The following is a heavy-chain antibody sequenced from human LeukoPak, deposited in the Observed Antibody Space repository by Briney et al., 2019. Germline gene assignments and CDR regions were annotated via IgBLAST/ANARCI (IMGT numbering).Heavy chain of an antibody. CDR3: ARRRDSGSLQHFDY. D-gene: IGHD1-26*01. J-gene: IGHJ4*02. Sequence: GGSLRLSCAASGFTFSSYEMNWVRQAPGKGLVWVSRINSDGINTSYADSVKGRFTISRDNAKNSLYLQMNSLRAEDTAVYYCARRRDSGSLQHFDYWGQGTLVTVSS. V-gene: IGHV3-74*01. CDR1: GFTFSSYE. CDR2: INSDGINT.